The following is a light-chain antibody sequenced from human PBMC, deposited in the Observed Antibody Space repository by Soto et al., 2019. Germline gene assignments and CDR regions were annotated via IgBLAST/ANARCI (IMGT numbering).Light chain of an antibody. Sequence: DIQMTQSPSSVSASVGDRVTITCRASQGITSWLAWYQQKQGKAPNLLMYRASNLQSGVPSRFSGSGSGTDFTLTISGLQPADFATYYCQQTTTFPLTFGGGTKVEIK. J-gene: IGKJ4*01. V-gene: IGKV1-12*01. CDR2: RAS. CDR3: QQTTTFPLT. CDR1: QGITSW.